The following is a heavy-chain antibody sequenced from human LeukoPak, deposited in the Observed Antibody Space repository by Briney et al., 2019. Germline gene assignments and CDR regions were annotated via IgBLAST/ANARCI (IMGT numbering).Heavy chain of an antibody. D-gene: IGHD3-22*01. Sequence: GGSLRLSCAAPGFTFSSYAMSWVRQAPGKGLEWVSAISGSGGSTYYADSVKGRFTISRDNSKNTLYLQMNSLRAEDTAVYYCAKDRSWSSSGYHSFDYWGQGTLVTVSS. CDR3: AKDRSWSSSGYHSFDY. J-gene: IGHJ4*02. CDR2: ISGSGGST. V-gene: IGHV3-23*01. CDR1: GFTFSSYA.